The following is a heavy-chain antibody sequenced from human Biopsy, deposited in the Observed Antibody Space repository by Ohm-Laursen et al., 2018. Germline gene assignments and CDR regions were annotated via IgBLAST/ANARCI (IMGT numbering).Heavy chain of an antibody. V-gene: IGHV1-46*01. D-gene: IGHD3-22*01. CDR1: GYTFTNYY. J-gene: IGHJ4*02. CDR2: INPSGSDA. Sequence: ASVKVSCKASGYTFTNYYMHWVRQAPGQGLEWMGIINPSGSDATYAQKFQGRVTMTRDTSTSTAYMDLSSLRSEDTAVYYCARDFYDSSDARYQWGQGTLVTVSS. CDR3: ARDFYDSSDARYQ.